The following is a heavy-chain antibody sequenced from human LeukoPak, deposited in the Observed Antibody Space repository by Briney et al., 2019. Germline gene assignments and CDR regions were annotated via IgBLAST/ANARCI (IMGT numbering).Heavy chain of an antibody. CDR2: INHSGST. D-gene: IGHD3-10*01. V-gene: IGHV4-34*01. J-gene: IGHJ6*02. CDR3: ARGRRVTMVRGVIGGMDV. Sequence: ETLSLTCAVYGGSFSGYYWSWIRPSPGKGLEWIGEINHSGSTNYNPSLKSRVTISLDTSKNQVSLKLSSVTAADTAVYYCARGRRVTMVRGVIGGMDVWGQGTTVTVSS. CDR1: GGSFSGYY.